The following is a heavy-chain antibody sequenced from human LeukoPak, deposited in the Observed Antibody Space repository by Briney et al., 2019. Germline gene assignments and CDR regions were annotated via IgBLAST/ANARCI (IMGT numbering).Heavy chain of an antibody. CDR3: ARVLGYDYVWGSTNWFDP. V-gene: IGHV3-20*01. D-gene: IGHD3-16*01. Sequence: PGGSLRLSCAASGFTFDDYGMSWVRQAPGKGLEWVSGINWNGGSTGYADSVKGRFTISRDNAKNSLYLQMNSLRAKDTALYHCARVLGYDYVWGSTNWFDPWGQGTLVTVSS. CDR2: INWNGGST. CDR1: GFTFDDYG. J-gene: IGHJ5*02.